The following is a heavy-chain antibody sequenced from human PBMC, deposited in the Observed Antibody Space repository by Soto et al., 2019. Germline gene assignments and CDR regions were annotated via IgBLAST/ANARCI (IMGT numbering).Heavy chain of an antibody. CDR3: ARAGQQLTHEYNWFDP. V-gene: IGHV1-69*01. J-gene: IGHJ5*02. CDR1: GGTFSSYA. D-gene: IGHD6-13*01. Sequence: QVQLVQSGAEVKKPGASVKVSCKASGGTFSSYAISWVRQAPGQGLEWMGGIIRIFGTANYAQKFQGRVTITADESTSTAYMELSSLRSEDTAVYYCARAGQQLTHEYNWFDPWGQGTLVTVSS. CDR2: IIRIFGTA.